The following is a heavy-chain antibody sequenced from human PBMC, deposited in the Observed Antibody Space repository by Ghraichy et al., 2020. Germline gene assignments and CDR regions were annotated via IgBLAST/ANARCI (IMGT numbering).Heavy chain of an antibody. J-gene: IGHJ6*03. CDR3: ARDRSPYCSSTSCYWGALLDYYYYYMDV. CDR1: GYTFTSYG. Sequence: ASVKVSCKASGYTFTSYGISWVRQAPGQGLEWMGWISAYNGNTNYAQKLQGRVTMTTDTSTSTAYMELRSLRSDDTAVYYCARDRSPYCSSTSCYWGALLDYYYYYMDVWGKGTTVTVSS. CDR2: ISAYNGNT. V-gene: IGHV1-18*01. D-gene: IGHD2-2*01.